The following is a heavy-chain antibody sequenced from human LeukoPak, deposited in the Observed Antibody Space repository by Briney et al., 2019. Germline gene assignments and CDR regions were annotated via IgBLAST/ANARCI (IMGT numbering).Heavy chain of an antibody. V-gene: IGHV5-51*01. CDR3: ARGRTYYDFWSGYAPQAWFDP. CDR2: IYPGDSDT. Sequence: GASLKLSFKGSGYSFTSYWIGWVRQMPGKGLEWMGIIYPGDSDTRYSPSFQGQVTISADKSISTAYLQWSSLKASDTAMYYCARGRTYYDFWSGYAPQAWFDPWGQGTLVTVSS. D-gene: IGHD3-3*01. CDR1: GYSFTSYW. J-gene: IGHJ5*02.